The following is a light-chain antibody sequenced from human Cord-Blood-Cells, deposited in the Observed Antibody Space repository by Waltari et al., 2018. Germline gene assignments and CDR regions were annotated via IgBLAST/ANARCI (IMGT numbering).Light chain of an antibody. V-gene: IGKV3-11*01. CDR2: DAS. J-gene: IGKJ4*01. CDR1: QSVSSY. CDR3: QQRSNGLT. Sequence: IVLTQSPATLSMSPGERATLSCRARQSVSSYLAWYQQKPGQATRLLIYDASNRATGIPARFSGSGSGTDFTLTISSLEPEDFAVYYCQQRSNGLTFGGGTKVEIK.